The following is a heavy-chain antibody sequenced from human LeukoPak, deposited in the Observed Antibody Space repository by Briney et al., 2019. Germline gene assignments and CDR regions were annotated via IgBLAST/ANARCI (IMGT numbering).Heavy chain of an antibody. V-gene: IGHV3-7*01. CDR1: GFTFSSYW. CDR3: AREHSSSHYYYYYMDI. D-gene: IGHD6-13*01. J-gene: IGHJ6*03. CDR2: IKQDGSEK. Sequence: GGSLRLSCAASGFTFSSYWMSWVRQAPGKGLEWVANIKQDGSEKYYVDSVKGRFTISRDNAKNSLYLQMNSLRAEETAVYYCAREHSSSHYYYYYMDIWGKGTTVTVS.